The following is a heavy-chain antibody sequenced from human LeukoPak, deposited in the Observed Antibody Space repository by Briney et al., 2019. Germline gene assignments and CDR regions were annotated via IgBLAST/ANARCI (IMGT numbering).Heavy chain of an antibody. Sequence: GGSLRLSCAASGFTFRDYYMCRIRQAPGKGLEWVSYISSSGSTIYYADSVKGRFTISRDNAKNSLYLQMNRLRAEDTAVYYCARVEYYDSSGYYDYWGQGTLVTVSS. V-gene: IGHV3-11*04. CDR1: GFTFRDYY. J-gene: IGHJ4*02. CDR2: ISSSGSTI. D-gene: IGHD3-22*01. CDR3: ARVEYYDSSGYYDY.